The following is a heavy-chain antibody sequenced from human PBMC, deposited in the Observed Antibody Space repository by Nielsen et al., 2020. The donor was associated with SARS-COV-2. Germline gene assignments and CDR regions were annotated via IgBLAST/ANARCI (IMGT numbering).Heavy chain of an antibody. J-gene: IGHJ6*02. D-gene: IGHD3-3*01. V-gene: IGHV3-11*01. CDR2: ISSSCSTI. Sequence: GESLKISCAASGFNFRDYYMGWIRPAPGKGLEWVSYISSSCSTIFYADSLKGRFTITRDNAKNPLYLQMNSLRAEDTAVYYCARGTSRIPIFGVVTRHGMDVWGQGTTVTVSS. CDR1: GFNFRDYY. CDR3: ARGTSRIPIFGVVTRHGMDV.